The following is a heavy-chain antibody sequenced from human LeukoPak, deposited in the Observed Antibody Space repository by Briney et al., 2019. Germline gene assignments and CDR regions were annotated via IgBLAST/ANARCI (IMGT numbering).Heavy chain of an antibody. CDR1: GFTFSIYA. D-gene: IGHD3/OR15-3a*01. Sequence: GGSLRLSCAAFGFTFSIYAMTWVRQAPGKGLEWVSAISGGGATTYHADSVKGRFTISRDNSKNTLYLQMNSLRAEDTAVYYCAKDHERFLDWTPAGNFDYWGQGTLVTVSS. CDR3: AKDHERFLDWTPAGNFDY. J-gene: IGHJ4*02. CDR2: ISGGGATT. V-gene: IGHV3-23*01.